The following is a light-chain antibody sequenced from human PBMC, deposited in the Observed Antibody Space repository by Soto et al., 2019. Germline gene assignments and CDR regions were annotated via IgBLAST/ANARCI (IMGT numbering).Light chain of an antibody. CDR3: QQANSFPIT. CDR1: QGISSW. J-gene: IGKJ5*01. V-gene: IGKV1-12*01. CDR2: AAS. Sequence: DIQMTQSSSSVSECXXDRVTITCGASQGISSWLAWYQQKPGKPPKXXIYAASSLQSGVPSRFSGSGSGTDFTLTISSLQLEDFATYYCQQANSFPITFGQGTRLEIK.